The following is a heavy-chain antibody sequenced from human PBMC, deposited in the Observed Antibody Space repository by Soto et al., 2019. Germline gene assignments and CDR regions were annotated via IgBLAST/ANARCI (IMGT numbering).Heavy chain of an antibody. V-gene: IGHV4-59*01. Sequence: PSETLSLTCTVSGGSISRYYWSWIRQPPGKGLEWIGYIYYSGSTNYNPSLKSRATISVDTSKNQFSLKLSSVTAADTAVYYCARDVHDSSGWYWFDPWGQGTLVTVSS. J-gene: IGHJ5*02. D-gene: IGHD6-19*01. CDR3: ARDVHDSSGWYWFDP. CDR2: IYYSGST. CDR1: GGSISRYY.